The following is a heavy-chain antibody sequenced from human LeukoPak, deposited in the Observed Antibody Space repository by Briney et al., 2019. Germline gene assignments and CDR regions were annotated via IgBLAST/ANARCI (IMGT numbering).Heavy chain of an antibody. J-gene: IGHJ6*02. V-gene: IGHV7-4-1*02. D-gene: IGHD6-19*01. Sequence: ASVKVSCKASGYTFTSYAMNWVRQAPGQGLEWMGWINTNTGNPTYAQGFTGRFVFSLDTSVSTAYLQISSLKAEDTAVYYCAGRIWPVSYSSGWPVEGMDVWGQGTTVTVSS. CDR3: AGRIWPVSYSSGWPVEGMDV. CDR1: GYTFTSYA. CDR2: INTNTGNP.